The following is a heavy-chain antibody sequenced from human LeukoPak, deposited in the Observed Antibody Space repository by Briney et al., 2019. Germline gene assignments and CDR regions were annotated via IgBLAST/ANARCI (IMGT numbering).Heavy chain of an antibody. V-gene: IGHV4-59*12. J-gene: IGHJ4*02. D-gene: IGHD3-16*01. CDR2: IYYSGST. Sequence: SETLSLTCTVSGGSISSYYWSWIRQPPGKGLEWIGYIYYSGSTNYNPSLKSRVTISVDTSKNQFSLKLSSVTAADTAVYYCARGGITLRFWGQGTLVTVSS. CDR1: GGSISSYY. CDR3: ARGGITLRF.